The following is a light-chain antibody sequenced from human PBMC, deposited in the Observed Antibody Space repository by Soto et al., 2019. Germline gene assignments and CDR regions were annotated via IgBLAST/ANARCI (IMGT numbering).Light chain of an antibody. CDR1: QGISNY. Sequence: DIQMTQSPSSLSVSVGDRVTITCRASQGISNYLAWYQQKPGKVPKLLIYAASTLRSGVPSRFSGSGSGTDFTLTISSLQPEDVATYYCQKYNSAPQTFGQGTKVEIK. J-gene: IGKJ1*01. CDR3: QKYNSAPQT. V-gene: IGKV1-27*01. CDR2: AAS.